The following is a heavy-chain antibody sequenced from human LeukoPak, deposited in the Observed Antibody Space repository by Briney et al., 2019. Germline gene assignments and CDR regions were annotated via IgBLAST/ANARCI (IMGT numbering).Heavy chain of an antibody. D-gene: IGHD4-17*01. CDR2: FDPEDGET. Sequence: GASVKVSCKVSGYTLTELSMHWVRQAPGKGLEWMGGFDPEDGETIYAQKFQGRVTMTEDTSTGTAYMELSSLRSEDTAVYYCATHYGDYVYFQHWGQGTLVTVSS. CDR1: GYTLTELS. V-gene: IGHV1-24*01. J-gene: IGHJ1*01. CDR3: ATHYGDYVYFQH.